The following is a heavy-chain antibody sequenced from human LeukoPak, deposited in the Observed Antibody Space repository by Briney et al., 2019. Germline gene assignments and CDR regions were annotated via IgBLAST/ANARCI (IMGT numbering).Heavy chain of an antibody. V-gene: IGHV3-49*04. D-gene: IGHD5-18*01. CDR1: GFTFGDYA. Sequence: PGRSLRLSCTASGFTFGDYAMSWVRQAPGKGLEWVGFIRSKAYGGTTEYAASVKGRFTISRDDSKSIAYLQMSSLKTEDTAVYYCTVDTAMVTFYYYGMDVWGQGTTVTVSS. J-gene: IGHJ6*02. CDR2: IRSKAYGGTT. CDR3: TVDTAMVTFYYYGMDV.